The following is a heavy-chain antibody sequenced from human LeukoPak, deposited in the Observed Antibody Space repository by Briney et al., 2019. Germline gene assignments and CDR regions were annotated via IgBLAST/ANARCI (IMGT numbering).Heavy chain of an antibody. CDR3: ARVTTMVRGVPFDY. Sequence: SETLSLTSAVYGGSFSGYYWSWIRQPPGKGLEWIGEINHSGSTNYNPSLKSRVTISVDTSKNQFSLKLSSVTAADTAVYYCARVTTMVRGVPFDYWGQGTLVTVSS. V-gene: IGHV4-34*01. CDR2: INHSGST. J-gene: IGHJ4*02. D-gene: IGHD3-10*01. CDR1: GGSFSGYY.